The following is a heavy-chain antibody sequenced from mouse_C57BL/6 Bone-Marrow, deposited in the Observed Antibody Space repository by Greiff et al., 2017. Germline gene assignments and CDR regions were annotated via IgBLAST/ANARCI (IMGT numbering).Heavy chain of an antibody. CDR3: ARWDYDVAWFAY. V-gene: IGHV1-74*01. J-gene: IGHJ3*01. Sequence: VQLLQPGAELVKPGASVKVSCKASGYTFTSYWMHWVKQRPGQGLEWIGRIHPSDSDINYTQKFKGKATLTVDNSSSTAYMQLSSLRSKDSEIYYCARWDYDVAWFAYWGQGTLVTVSA. CDR1: GYTFTSYW. D-gene: IGHD2-4*01. CDR2: IHPSDSDI.